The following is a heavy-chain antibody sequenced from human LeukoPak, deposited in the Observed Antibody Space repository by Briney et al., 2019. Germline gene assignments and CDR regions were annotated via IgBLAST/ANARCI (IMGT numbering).Heavy chain of an antibody. Sequence: SGGSLRLSCAASGFTFSNYWMSWVRQAPGKGLEWVANIKQDGSEKNYVDSVKGRFTISRDNTKNSLYLQMNSLRAEDTAVFYCARDQYDTWSRRGNFDSWGQGTLVIVSS. D-gene: IGHD3-3*01. V-gene: IGHV3-7*03. J-gene: IGHJ4*02. CDR3: ARDQYDTWSRRGNFDS. CDR1: GFTFSNYW. CDR2: IKQDGSEK.